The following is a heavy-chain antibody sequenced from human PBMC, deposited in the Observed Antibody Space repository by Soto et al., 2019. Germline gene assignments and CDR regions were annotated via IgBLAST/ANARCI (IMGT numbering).Heavy chain of an antibody. Sequence: QVQLVQSGAEVKKPGSSVKVSCKASGGTFSSYAISWGRQAPGQGLEWMGGIIPICCTANYAQKFQGRVTITADESTSTVYMELSSLRSEDTAVYYCARDAGYDRSCYLLDYWGQGTLVTVSS. D-gene: IGHD3-22*01. CDR1: GGTFSSYA. V-gene: IGHV1-69*01. CDR3: ARDAGYDRSCYLLDY. J-gene: IGHJ4*02. CDR2: IIPICCTA.